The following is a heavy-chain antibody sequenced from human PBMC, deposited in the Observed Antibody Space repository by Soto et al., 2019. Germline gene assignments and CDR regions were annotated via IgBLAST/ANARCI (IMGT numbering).Heavy chain of an antibody. CDR1: GYTFTGYY. CDR2: INPNSGGT. J-gene: IGHJ4*02. Sequence: ASVKVSCKASGYTFTGYYMHCVRQAPGQGLEWMGWINPNSGGTNYAQKFQGRVTMTRDTSISTAYMELSRLRSDDTAVYYCATVRGGKLLEGLNWGQGTLVTVSS. CDR3: ATVRGGKLLEGLN. V-gene: IGHV1-2*02. D-gene: IGHD1-1*01.